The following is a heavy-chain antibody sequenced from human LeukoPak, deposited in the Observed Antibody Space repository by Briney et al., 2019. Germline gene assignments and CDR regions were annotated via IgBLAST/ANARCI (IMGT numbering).Heavy chain of an antibody. CDR3: AKDSDFDYYDRGGAYYFDY. V-gene: IGHV3-23*01. CDR2: ISGSGGST. J-gene: IGHJ4*02. D-gene: IGHD3-10*02. CDR1: GFTFSSYA. Sequence: PGGSLRLSCAASGFTFSSYAMSWVRQAPGKGLEWVSAISGSGGSTYYADSVKGRFTISRDNSKNTLYLQMNSLRAEDTAVYYCAKDSDFDYYDRGGAYYFDYGGRGPLVTVSS.